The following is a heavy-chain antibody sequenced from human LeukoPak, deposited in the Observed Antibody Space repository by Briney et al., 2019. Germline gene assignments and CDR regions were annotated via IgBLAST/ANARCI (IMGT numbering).Heavy chain of an antibody. CDR3: ARGVWFGEKFSGLIDY. D-gene: IGHD3-10*01. Sequence: GGSLRLSCAASGFTFSSYAMHWVRQAPGKGLEWVALISYDASNKYYADSVKGRFTISRDNSKNTLYLQMNSLRAEDTAVYYCARGVWFGEKFSGLIDYWGQGTLVTVSS. J-gene: IGHJ4*02. CDR2: ISYDASNK. CDR1: GFTFSSYA. V-gene: IGHV3-30*04.